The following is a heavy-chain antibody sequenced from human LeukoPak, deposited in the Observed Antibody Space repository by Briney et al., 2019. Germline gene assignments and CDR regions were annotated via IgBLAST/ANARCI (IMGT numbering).Heavy chain of an antibody. J-gene: IGHJ6*02. CDR1: GGSISSVGHS. Sequence: SQALSLTCTVSGGSISSVGHSWSWIRQPPGKGLEWIGYIYHSGSGSTYYNPSLKSRVTLSIDKSKNQFSLKLNSVTAADTAVYYCARINDFRSGPPLDVWGQGTTVTVSS. D-gene: IGHD3-3*01. V-gene: IGHV4-30-2*01. CDR2: IYHSGSGST. CDR3: ARINDFRSGPPLDV.